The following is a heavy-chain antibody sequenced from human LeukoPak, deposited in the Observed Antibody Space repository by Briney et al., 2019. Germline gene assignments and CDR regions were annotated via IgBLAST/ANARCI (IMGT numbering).Heavy chain of an antibody. CDR3: ARGADGSYSSGSYSSHYGMDV. J-gene: IGHJ6*02. CDR1: GFTFSSYA. D-gene: IGHD6-19*01. Sequence: GGSLRLACAASGFTFSSYAVHWVRQAPGKGLEWVAVISYDRIYTYYADSVKGRFTISRDNSRNTLYLEMNSLRAEDTAVYYCARGADGSYSSGSYSSHYGMDVWGQGATVTVSS. V-gene: IGHV3-30-3*01. CDR2: ISYDRIYT.